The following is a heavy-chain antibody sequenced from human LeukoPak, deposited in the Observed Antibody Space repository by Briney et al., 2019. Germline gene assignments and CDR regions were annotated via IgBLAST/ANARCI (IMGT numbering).Heavy chain of an antibody. Sequence: GGSLRLSCAASGFTFSNYGMNWVRQAPGKGLEWVGDIKEDGSEKDYVDSVKGRVTISRDNAKNTLYLQMNSLRAEDTGVYYCALNPDYYGSGSFDYWGQGTLGTVSS. CDR2: IKEDGSEK. J-gene: IGHJ4*02. CDR3: ALNPDYYGSGSFDY. V-gene: IGHV3-7*01. CDR1: GFTFSNYG. D-gene: IGHD3-10*01.